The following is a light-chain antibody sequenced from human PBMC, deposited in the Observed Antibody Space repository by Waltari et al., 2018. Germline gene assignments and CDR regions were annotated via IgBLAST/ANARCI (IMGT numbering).Light chain of an antibody. V-gene: IGKV1-17*03. CDR1: QGISNY. CDR2: VAS. CDR3: QQYNRFSP. J-gene: IGKJ1*01. Sequence: DIQMTQSPSAMSASVGDRVTITCRASQGISNYLAWFQQKPGKVPKRLIYVASSLQSGVPSRFSGSGSGTEFTLTISSLQPEDFATYYCQQYNRFSPFGQGTNVEVK.